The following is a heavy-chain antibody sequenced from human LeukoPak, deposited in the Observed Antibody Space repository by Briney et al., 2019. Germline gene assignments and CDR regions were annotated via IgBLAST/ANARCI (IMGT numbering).Heavy chain of an antibody. V-gene: IGHV3-30*18. Sequence: QTGGSLRLSCAASGFIFSSYGMHWVRQAPGKGLEWVAVISYDGSNKYYADSVKGRFTISRDNSKNTLYLQMNSLRAEDTAVYYCAKDSEGSSWYEKGYFDYWGQGTLVTVSS. CDR1: GFIFSSYG. CDR3: AKDSEGSSWYEKGYFDY. CDR2: ISYDGSNK. D-gene: IGHD6-13*01. J-gene: IGHJ4*02.